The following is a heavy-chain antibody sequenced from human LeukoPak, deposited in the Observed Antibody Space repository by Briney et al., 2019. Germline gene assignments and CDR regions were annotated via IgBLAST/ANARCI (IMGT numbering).Heavy chain of an antibody. CDR2: IGPSGSPI. D-gene: IGHD1-26*01. CDR3: VRDRYYSFDY. V-gene: IGHV3-48*02. CDR1: GFSFTDYS. Sequence: PGGSLRLSCAASGFSFTDYSMNWVRQAPGKGLEWLSYIGPSGSPIHYADSVKGRFTTSTDSAQNSLYLQMSSLRDEDTALYYCVRDRYYSFDYWGQGTVVTVSS. J-gene: IGHJ4*02.